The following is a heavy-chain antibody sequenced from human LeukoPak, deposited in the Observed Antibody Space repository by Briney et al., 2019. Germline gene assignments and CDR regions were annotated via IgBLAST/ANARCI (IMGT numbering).Heavy chain of an antibody. CDR2: ISAYNGNT. CDR3: ARGREVLRYGSENKYYLDY. J-gene: IGHJ4*02. CDR1: GYTFTSYG. Sequence: GASVKVSCKASGYTFTSYGISWVRQAPGQGLEWMGWISAYNGNTNYAQKLQGRVTMTTDTSTSTAYMELRSLRSDDTAVYYCARGREVLRYGSENKYYLDYWGQGTLVTVSS. D-gene: IGHD3-10*01. V-gene: IGHV1-18*01.